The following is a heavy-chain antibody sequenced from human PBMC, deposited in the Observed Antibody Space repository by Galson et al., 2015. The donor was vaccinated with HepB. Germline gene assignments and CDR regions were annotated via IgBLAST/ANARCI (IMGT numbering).Heavy chain of an antibody. J-gene: IGHJ6*02. Sequence: SLRLSCAASGFTFSSYAMNWVRQAPGKGLEWVSAISGSGGNTYYADSVKGRFTISRDNSKNTLYVQMNSLRAEDTAVYYCAKSRQLVFYAMDVWGQGTTVTVSS. CDR3: AKSRQLVFYAMDV. V-gene: IGHV3-23*01. D-gene: IGHD6-13*01. CDR2: ISGSGGNT. CDR1: GFTFSSYA.